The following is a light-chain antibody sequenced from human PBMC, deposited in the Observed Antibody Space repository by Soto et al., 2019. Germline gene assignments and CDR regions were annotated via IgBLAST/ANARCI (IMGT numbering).Light chain of an antibody. CDR3: CAYTARTTLSWV. J-gene: IGLJ3*02. CDR2: DVD. CDR1: IGDVGGYNV. V-gene: IGLV2-14*03. Sequence: QSALTQPPSASGSPGQSVTISCTGTIGDVGGYNVVSWYQQYPGKVPRLIIYDVDNRPLGVSNRFSGSQSGNTASLSISGLQAEDEAQYYCCAYTARTTLSWVFGGGTKLTVL.